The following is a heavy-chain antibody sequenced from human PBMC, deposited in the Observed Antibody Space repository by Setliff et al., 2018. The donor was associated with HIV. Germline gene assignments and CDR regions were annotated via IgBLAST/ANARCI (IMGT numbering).Heavy chain of an antibody. V-gene: IGHV4-34*01. CDR3: ARGPYSRKFDP. D-gene: IGHD1-26*01. J-gene: IGHJ5*02. Sequence: SETLSLTCAVYGGSFSGSYWSWVRQPPGKGLEWIGEINHSGRTNYNPSLKGRVIVSEDTSKNHFSLRLNSVTAADTAVYFCARGPYSRKFDPWGQGTLVTVSS. CDR1: GGSFSGSY. CDR2: INHSGRT.